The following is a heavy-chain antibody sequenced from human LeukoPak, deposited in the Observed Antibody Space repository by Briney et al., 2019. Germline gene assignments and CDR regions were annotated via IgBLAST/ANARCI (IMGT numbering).Heavy chain of an antibody. CDR2: TTNKAHSYTT. Sequence: PGGSLRLSCAASGFTFSDHYMDWARQAPGKGLEWVGRTTNKAHSYTTEYAASVKGRFTISRDDSKNSLYLQMNSLKTEDTAVYYCARRYCIGNNCRYSDYWGQGTLVTVSS. CDR3: ARRYCIGNNCRYSDY. V-gene: IGHV3-72*01. CDR1: GFTFSDHY. D-gene: IGHD2-15*01. J-gene: IGHJ4*02.